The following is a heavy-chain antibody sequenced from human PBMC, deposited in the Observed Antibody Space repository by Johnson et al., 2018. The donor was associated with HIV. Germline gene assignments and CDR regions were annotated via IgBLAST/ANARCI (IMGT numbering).Heavy chain of an antibody. CDR1: GFTFSSYD. CDR2: IGSVGDT. CDR3: ARGGRGHDAFDI. V-gene: IGHV3-13*01. J-gene: IGHJ3*02. Sequence: VQLVESGGGLVQPGGSLRVSCAASGFTFSSYDMHWVRQATGKGLEWVSVIGSVGDTYYPGSVKGRFTISRENAKNSLYLQMNSLRAGDTAVYYCARGGRGHDAFDIGGQGTMVTVSS.